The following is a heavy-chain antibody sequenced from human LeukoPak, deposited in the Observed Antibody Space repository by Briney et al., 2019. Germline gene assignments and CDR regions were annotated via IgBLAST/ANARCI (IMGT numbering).Heavy chain of an antibody. CDR2: ISGSGGST. D-gene: IGHD3-22*01. CDR1: GFTFSSYA. CDR3: AKGVTMIVVVTPLAPFDY. Sequence: PGGSLRLSCAASGFTFSSYAMSWVRQAPGKGLEWVSAISGSGGSTYYADSVKGRFTISRDNSKNTLYLQMNSLRAEDTAVYYCAKGVTMIVVVTPLAPFDYWGQGTLVTVSS. V-gene: IGHV3-23*01. J-gene: IGHJ4*02.